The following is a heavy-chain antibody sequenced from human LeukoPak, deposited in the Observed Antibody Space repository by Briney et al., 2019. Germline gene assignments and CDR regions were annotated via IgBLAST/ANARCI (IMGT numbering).Heavy chain of an antibody. CDR3: AKDRSSSWFGLFDY. CDR1: GFTFSSYA. D-gene: IGHD6-13*01. CDR2: ISGSGGST. Sequence: GGSLRPSCAASGFTFSSYAMSWVRQAPGKGLEWVSAISGSGGSTYYADSVKGRFTISRDNSKNTLYLQMNSLRAEDTAVYYCAKDRSSSWFGLFDYWGQGTLVTVSS. J-gene: IGHJ4*02. V-gene: IGHV3-23*01.